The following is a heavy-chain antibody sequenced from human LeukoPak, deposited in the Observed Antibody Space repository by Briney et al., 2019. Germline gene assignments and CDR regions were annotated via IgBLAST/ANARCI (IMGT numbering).Heavy chain of an antibody. CDR2: IYYSGTT. D-gene: IGHD3-10*01. V-gene: IGHV4-59*12. J-gene: IGHJ5*02. CDR3: ARDETHFYGSGSSNWFDP. CDR1: GGSISSYY. Sequence: SETLSLTCTVSGGSISSYYWNWIRQSPGKGLEWIGYIYYSGTTIYNPSLKSRLTISLDTSKNQFSLNLSSVTAADTAVYYCARDETHFYGSGSSNWFDPWGQGTLVTVSS.